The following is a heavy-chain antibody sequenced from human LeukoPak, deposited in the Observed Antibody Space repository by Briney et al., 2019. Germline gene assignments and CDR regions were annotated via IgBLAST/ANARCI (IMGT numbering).Heavy chain of an antibody. Sequence: PGGSLRLSCAASGFTFSSYGMHWVRQAPGKGLEWVAFIRYDGSNKYYADSVKGRFTISRDNSKNTLYLQMNSLRAEDTAVYYCAKDSSTSVRAFDIWGQGTMVTVSS. V-gene: IGHV3-30*02. CDR1: GFTFSSYG. CDR3: AKDSSTSVRAFDI. D-gene: IGHD2-2*01. CDR2: IRYDGSNK. J-gene: IGHJ3*02.